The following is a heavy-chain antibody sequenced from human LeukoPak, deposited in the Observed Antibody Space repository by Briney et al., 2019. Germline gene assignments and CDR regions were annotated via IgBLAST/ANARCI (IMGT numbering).Heavy chain of an antibody. CDR3: ARSYPGYYFDY. Sequence: PSETLSLTCTVPGGSISSYYWSWIRQPPGKGLEWIGYIYYSGSTSYNPSLKSRVTMSVDTSKNQFSLKLSSVTAADTAVYYCARSYPGYYFDYWGQGTLVTVSS. CDR2: IYYSGST. CDR1: GGSISSYY. V-gene: IGHV4-59*01. D-gene: IGHD3-16*02. J-gene: IGHJ4*02.